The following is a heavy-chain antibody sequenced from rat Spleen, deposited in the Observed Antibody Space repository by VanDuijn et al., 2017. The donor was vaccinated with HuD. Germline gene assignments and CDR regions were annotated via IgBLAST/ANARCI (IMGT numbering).Heavy chain of an antibody. D-gene: IGHD4-3*01. V-gene: IGHV5-25*01. CDR1: GFPSSNFA. CDR2: ISPSGAT. J-gene: IGHJ3*01. CDR3: VRQDTSGYSNWFAY. Sequence: EVQLVESGGGLVQPGRSLKLSCEASGFPSSNFAMAWVRQAPTKGLEGVTSISPSGATYYRDSVKGRFTVSRENAKSTLYLLMDSLRSEDTATYYCVRQDTSGYSNWFAYWGQGTLVTVSS.